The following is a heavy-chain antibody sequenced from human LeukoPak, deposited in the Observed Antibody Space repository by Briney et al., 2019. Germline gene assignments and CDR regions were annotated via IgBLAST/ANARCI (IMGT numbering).Heavy chain of an antibody. V-gene: IGHV1-69*04. CDR1: GGTFSSYA. Sequence: ASVKVSCKASGGTFSSYAISWVRQAPGQGLEWMGRIIPILGIANYAQKFQGRVTTTADKSTSTAYMELSSLRSEDTAVYYCASVVRGVTTDYWGQGTLVTVSS. D-gene: IGHD3-10*01. CDR2: IIPILGIA. J-gene: IGHJ4*02. CDR3: ASVVRGVTTDY.